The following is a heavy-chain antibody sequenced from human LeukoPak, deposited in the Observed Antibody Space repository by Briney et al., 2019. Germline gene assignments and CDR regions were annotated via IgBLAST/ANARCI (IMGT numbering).Heavy chain of an antibody. D-gene: IGHD3-22*01. J-gene: IGHJ5*02. Sequence: ASVKVSCKASGYTFTSYYIHWVRQAPGQGLEWMGIINPSGGSTSYAQKFQGRVTMTRDTSTSTVYMELSSLRSEDTAVYYCARGSDISGYYHLNWFDPWGQGTLVTVSS. V-gene: IGHV1-46*01. CDR1: GYTFTSYY. CDR2: INPSGGST. CDR3: ARGSDISGYYHLNWFDP.